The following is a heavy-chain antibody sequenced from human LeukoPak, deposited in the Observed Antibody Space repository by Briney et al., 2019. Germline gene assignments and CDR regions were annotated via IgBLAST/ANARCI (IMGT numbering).Heavy chain of an antibody. J-gene: IGHJ4*02. V-gene: IGHV4-30-2*01. CDR1: GDSIGIRGYS. CDR2: IHQSGNT. D-gene: IGHD6-13*01. CDR3: ARRVAGAGTSYFDL. Sequence: SETLSLTCAVSGDSIGIRGYSWSWIRQPPGRGLEWIGYIHQSGNTYYNPSLQSRVTISIDTSNNHYSLNLTSVTAADTAVYFCARRVAGAGTSYFDLWGQGTPVTVSS.